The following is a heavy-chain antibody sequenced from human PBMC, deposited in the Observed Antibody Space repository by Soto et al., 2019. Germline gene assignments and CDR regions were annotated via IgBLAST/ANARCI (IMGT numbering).Heavy chain of an antibody. D-gene: IGHD2-15*01. CDR1: GGSVSSYY. J-gene: IGHJ6*02. CDR3: AREGSYKNYYYYGLDV. V-gene: IGHV4-59*02. CDR2: IYYSGST. Sequence: SETLSLTWTVSGGSVSSYYWSWIRQPPGKGLEWIGCIYYSGSTNYNPSLKSRVTISVDTSKNQFSLKLSSVTAADTAVYYCAREGSYKNYYYYGLDVWGQGTTVTVSS.